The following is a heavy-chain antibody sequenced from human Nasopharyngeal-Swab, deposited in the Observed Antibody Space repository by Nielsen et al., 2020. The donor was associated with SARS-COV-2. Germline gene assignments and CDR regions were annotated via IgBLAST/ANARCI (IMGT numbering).Heavy chain of an antibody. V-gene: IGHV3-13*01. D-gene: IGHD3-10*01. CDR2: IGTAGDT. CDR3: ARNSAGWFGQLYYYYGMDV. CDR1: GFTFSSYD. J-gene: IGHJ6*02. Sequence: GESLKISCAASGFTFSSYDMHWVRQATGKGLEWVSAIGTAGDTYYPGSVKGRFTISRDNAKNSLYLQMNSLRAEDTAVYYCARNSAGWFGQLYYYYGMDVWGQGTTVTVSS.